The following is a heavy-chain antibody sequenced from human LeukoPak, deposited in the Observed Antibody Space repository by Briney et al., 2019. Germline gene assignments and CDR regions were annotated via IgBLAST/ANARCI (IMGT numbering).Heavy chain of an antibody. D-gene: IGHD6-19*01. CDR3: ARVPRSIAVAGYYFDY. CDR2: ISSSGSTI. V-gene: IGHV3-11*04. CDR1: GFTFSDYY. J-gene: IGHJ4*02. Sequence: KPGGSLRLSCAASGFTFSDYYMSWIRQAPGKGLGWVSYISSSGSTIYYADSVKGRFTIFRDNAKNSLYLQMNSLRAEDTAVYYCARVPRSIAVAGYYFDYWGQGTLVTVSS.